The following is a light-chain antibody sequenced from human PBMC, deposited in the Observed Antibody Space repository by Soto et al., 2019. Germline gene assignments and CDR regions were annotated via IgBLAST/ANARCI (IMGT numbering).Light chain of an antibody. Sequence: QSVLTQPPSASGSPGQSVTISCTGTSSDVGDNYVSWHQQHLGKAPKLIIYEVSLRPSGVPDRFSGSKSGDTASLTVSGLQADDEADYYCSAYAGSNNFVFGTGTKVTVL. V-gene: IGLV2-8*01. J-gene: IGLJ1*01. CDR3: SAYAGSNNFV. CDR2: EVS. CDR1: SSDVGDNY.